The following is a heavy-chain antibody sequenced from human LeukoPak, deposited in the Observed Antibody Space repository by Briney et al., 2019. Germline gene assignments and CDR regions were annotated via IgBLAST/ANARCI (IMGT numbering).Heavy chain of an antibody. CDR3: ARGVSLDSYYYGMDV. CDR2: IHYSGNT. V-gene: IGHV4-39*01. J-gene: IGHJ6*02. CDR1: GGSTSSSNYY. Sequence: PSETLSLTCTVSGGSTSSSNYYWGWIRQPPGKGLEWIGGIHYSGNTYYNPSLKSRVTISVDTSKNQFSLKLSSVTAADTAVYYCARGVSLDSYYYGMDVWGQGTTVTVSS.